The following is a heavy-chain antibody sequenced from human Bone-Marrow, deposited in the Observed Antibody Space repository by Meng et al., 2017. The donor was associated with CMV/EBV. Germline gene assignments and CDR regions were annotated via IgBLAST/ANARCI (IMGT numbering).Heavy chain of an antibody. J-gene: IGHJ4*02. CDR2: ISWNSGSI. V-gene: IGHV3-9*03. CDR1: GFTFDDYA. CDR3: AKAPYDILTGYYFDY. Sequence: SLKISCAASGFTFDDYAMHWVRQAPGKGLEWVSGISWNSGSIGYADSVKGRFTISRDNAKNSLYLQMNSLRAEDMALYYCAKAPYDILTGYYFDYWGQGTLVTVSS. D-gene: IGHD3-9*01.